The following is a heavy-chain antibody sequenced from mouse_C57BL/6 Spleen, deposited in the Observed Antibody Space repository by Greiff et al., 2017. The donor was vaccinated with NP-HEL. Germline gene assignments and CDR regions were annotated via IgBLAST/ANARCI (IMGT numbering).Heavy chain of an antibody. CDR3: TRGVTTGDYFDY. Sequence: VKLMESGAELVRPGASVTLSCKASGYTFTDYEMHWVKQTPVHGLEWIGAIDPETGGTAYNQKFKGKAILTADKSSSTAYMELRSLTSEDSAVYYCTRGVTTGDYFDYWGKGTTLTVSS. CDR2: IDPETGGT. V-gene: IGHV1-15*01. D-gene: IGHD1-1*01. J-gene: IGHJ2*01. CDR1: GYTFTDYE.